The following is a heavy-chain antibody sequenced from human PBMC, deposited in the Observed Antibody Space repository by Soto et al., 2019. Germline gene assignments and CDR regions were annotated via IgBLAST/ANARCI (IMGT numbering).Heavy chain of an antibody. CDR1: GGTFSSYA. V-gene: IGHV1-69*13. J-gene: IGHJ5*02. Sequence: GASVKVSCKASGGTFSSYAISWVRQAPGQGLEWMGGIIPIFGTANYAQKFQGRVTITADESTSTAYMELSSLRSEDTAVYYCARHHVWYSSFGWFDPWGQGTLVTVSS. D-gene: IGHD6-13*01. CDR3: ARHHVWYSSFGWFDP. CDR2: IIPIFGTA.